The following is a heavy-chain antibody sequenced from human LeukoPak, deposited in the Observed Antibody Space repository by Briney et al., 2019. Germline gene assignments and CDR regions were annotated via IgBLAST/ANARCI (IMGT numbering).Heavy chain of an antibody. Sequence: PSETLSLTCTVSGGSISSSSYYWAWIRQPPGKGLEWIGSIYYSGSTYYYPSLKSRVTISVDTSNNQFSLKLSSVTAPDTAVYFCARHHHNPTYDYWGQGTPVTVSS. CDR3: ARHHHNPTYDY. CDR1: GGSISSSSYY. D-gene: IGHD1-14*01. V-gene: IGHV4-39*01. J-gene: IGHJ4*02. CDR2: IYYSGST.